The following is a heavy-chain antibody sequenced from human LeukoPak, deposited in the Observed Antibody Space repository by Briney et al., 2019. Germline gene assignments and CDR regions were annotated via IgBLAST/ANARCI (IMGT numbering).Heavy chain of an antibody. J-gene: IGHJ4*02. V-gene: IGHV1-69*01. D-gene: IGHD3-22*01. Sequence: SVKVSCKASGGTFSSYAISWVRQAPGQGLEWMGGIIPIFGTANYAQKFQGRVTITADESTSTAYMELSSLRSEDTAVYYCARAYYDSSGYFHEKYYLDYWGQGTLVTVSS. CDR2: IIPIFGTA. CDR3: ARAYYDSSGYFHEKYYLDY. CDR1: GGTFSSYA.